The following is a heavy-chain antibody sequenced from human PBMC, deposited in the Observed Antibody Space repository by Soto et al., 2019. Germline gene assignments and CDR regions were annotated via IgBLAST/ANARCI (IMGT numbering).Heavy chain of an antibody. Sequence: SETLSLTCTVSVGSISSSSYYWGWIRQPPGKGLEWIGSIYYSGSTYYNPSLKSRVTISVDTSKNQFSLKLSSVTAADTAVYYCARQLGYCSSTSCLYGMDVWGQGTTVTVSS. CDR3: ARQLGYCSSTSCLYGMDV. CDR2: IYYSGST. J-gene: IGHJ6*02. CDR1: VGSISSSSYY. D-gene: IGHD2-2*01. V-gene: IGHV4-39*01.